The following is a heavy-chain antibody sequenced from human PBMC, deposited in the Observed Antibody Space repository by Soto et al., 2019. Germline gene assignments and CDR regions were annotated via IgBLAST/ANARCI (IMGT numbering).Heavy chain of an antibody. CDR2: LSTTGGIT. V-gene: IGHV3-23*01. CDR3: AKDGDYYDSSGYYTHFDY. CDR1: GFTFSNYA. J-gene: IGHJ4*02. D-gene: IGHD3-22*01. Sequence: EVQLLESGGGLVQPGGSLRLSCATSGFTFSNYAMTWVRQTPEKGLEWASTLSTTGGITLYADSVKGRFTISRDNSKNTLYLQMNSLRAEDTAVYYCAKDGDYYDSSGYYTHFDYWGQGTLVTVSS.